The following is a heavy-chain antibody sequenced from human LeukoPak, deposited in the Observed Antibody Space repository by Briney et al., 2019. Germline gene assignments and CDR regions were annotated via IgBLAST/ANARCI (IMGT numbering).Heavy chain of an antibody. Sequence: PGGSLRLSCAASGFSFSDYTMDWVRQAPGKGLEWVPSISGNGGSSYYADSLKGRFNISRDNSKNTLYLQMNSLRAEDTAVYYCAKDRGNYYGYSSYFDCWGQGTLVTVSS. CDR3: AKDRGNYYGYSSYFDC. CDR1: GFSFSDYT. J-gene: IGHJ4*02. D-gene: IGHD3-10*01. V-gene: IGHV3-23*01. CDR2: ISGNGGSS.